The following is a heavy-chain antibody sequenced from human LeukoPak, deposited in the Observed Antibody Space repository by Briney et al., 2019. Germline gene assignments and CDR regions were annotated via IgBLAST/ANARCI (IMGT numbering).Heavy chain of an antibody. Sequence: PGGSLRLSCAASGFTFSNYAMSWVRQAPGKGLEWVSGISGSGDSTYYADSVKGRFTISRDNSKNTLYLQMNSLGAEDTAIYYCAHGNNPTAWYKFYFDYWGQGTLVTVSS. V-gene: IGHV3-23*01. CDR2: ISGSGDST. D-gene: IGHD1-1*01. J-gene: IGHJ4*02. CDR1: GFTFSNYA. CDR3: AHGNNPTAWYKFYFDY.